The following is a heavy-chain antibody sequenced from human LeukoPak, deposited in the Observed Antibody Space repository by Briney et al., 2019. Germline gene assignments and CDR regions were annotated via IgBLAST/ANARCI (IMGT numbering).Heavy chain of an antibody. Sequence: SETLSLTCTVSGGSISSYYWSWIRQPPGRGLEWIGYIYYSGSTNYNPSLKSRVTISVDTSKNQFSLKLSSVTAADTAVYYCARVSSGWPGFDYWGQGTLVTVSS. D-gene: IGHD6-19*01. CDR2: IYYSGST. CDR3: ARVSSGWPGFDY. V-gene: IGHV4-59*01. CDR1: GGSISSYY. J-gene: IGHJ4*02.